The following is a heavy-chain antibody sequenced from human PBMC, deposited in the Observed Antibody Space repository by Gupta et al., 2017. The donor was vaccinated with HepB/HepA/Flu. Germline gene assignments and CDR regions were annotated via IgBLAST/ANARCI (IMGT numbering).Heavy chain of an antibody. J-gene: IGHJ6*02. CDR2: IFPIDEK. V-gene: IGHV2-26*01. D-gene: IGHD3-16*01. Sequence: QVTLKESGPVLVKPTETLTLTCTVSGFSLSNARVGVSWIRQPPGKALEWLAHIFPIDEKSYSTSLKSRLTISKDTSKSQVVLTMTKMDPVDTATYYCARIMSRSGGDYYYGMDVWGQGTTVTVSS. CDR3: ARIMSRSGGDYYYGMDV. CDR1: GFSLSNARVG.